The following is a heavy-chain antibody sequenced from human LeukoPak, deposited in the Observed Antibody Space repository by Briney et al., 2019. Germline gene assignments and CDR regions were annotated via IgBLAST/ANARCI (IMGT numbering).Heavy chain of an antibody. CDR3: ARDAGYNRFDY. Sequence: GGSLRLSCAASGFTFSSSWMTWIRQAPGKGLEWVANIKEDGSVRNYVDSVSGRFAISRDNVKSSLSLQMNSLRDEDTAVYFCARDAGYNRFDYWGQGTLVTVSS. CDR2: IKEDGSVR. CDR1: GFTFSSSW. V-gene: IGHV3-7*03. D-gene: IGHD5-24*01. J-gene: IGHJ4*02.